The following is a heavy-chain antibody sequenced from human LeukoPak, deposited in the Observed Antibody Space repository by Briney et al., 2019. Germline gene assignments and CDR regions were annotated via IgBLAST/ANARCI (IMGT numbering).Heavy chain of an antibody. J-gene: IGHJ4*02. D-gene: IGHD2/OR15-2a*01. CDR1: GYPFSSYS. CDR2: ISVSGGVR. V-gene: IGHV3-48*02. Sequence: GGSLRLSCVASGYPFSSYSMNWIRQAPGKGLEWVSYISVSGGVRSYADSVKGRFTISRGDARNSLYLQMNSLKDEDTAVYYCARDRGYFYDQLDYWGQGTLVTVSS. CDR3: ARDRGYFYDQLDY.